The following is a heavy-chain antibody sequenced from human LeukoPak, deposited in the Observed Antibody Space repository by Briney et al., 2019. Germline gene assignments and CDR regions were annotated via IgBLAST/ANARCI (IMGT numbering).Heavy chain of an antibody. CDR3: ARLSYVDY. CDR2: IYYSGST. J-gene: IGHJ4*02. CDR1: GGSISSSSYY. D-gene: IGHD5-18*01. Sequence: SETLSLTCTVSGGSISSSSYYRGWIRQPPGKGLEWIGSIYYSGSTYYNPSLKSRVTISVDTSKNQFSLKLSSVTAADTAVYYCARLSYVDYWGQGTLVTVSS. V-gene: IGHV4-39*01.